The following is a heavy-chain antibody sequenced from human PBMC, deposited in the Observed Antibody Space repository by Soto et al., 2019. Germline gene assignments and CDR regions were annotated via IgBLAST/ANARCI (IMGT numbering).Heavy chain of an antibody. D-gene: IGHD6-13*01. V-gene: IGHV3-64*04. Sequence: PGGSLRLSCSASGFTFSSYAMHWVRQAPGKGLEYVSAISSNGGSTYYADSVKGRFTISRDNSKNTLYLQMNSLRAEDTDVYYCAKHSRRRPFHYWGQGTLVTVSS. CDR2: ISSNGGST. CDR1: GFTFSSYA. CDR3: AKHSRRRPFHY. J-gene: IGHJ4*02.